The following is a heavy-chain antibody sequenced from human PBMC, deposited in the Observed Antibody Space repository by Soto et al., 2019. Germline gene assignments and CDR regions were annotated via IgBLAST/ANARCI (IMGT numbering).Heavy chain of an antibody. Sequence: SETLSLTCTVSGGSISSYYWSWIRQPPGKGLEWIGYIYYSGSTNYNPSLKSRVTISVDTSKNQFSLKLTSVTAADTAVYYCAREGYSYGYRTYYFDYWGQGTLVTVSS. J-gene: IGHJ4*02. CDR3: AREGYSYGYRTYYFDY. V-gene: IGHV4-59*01. CDR2: IYYSGST. D-gene: IGHD5-18*01. CDR1: GGSISSYY.